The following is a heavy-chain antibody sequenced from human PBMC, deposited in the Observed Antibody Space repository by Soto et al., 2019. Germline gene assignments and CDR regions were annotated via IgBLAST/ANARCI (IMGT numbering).Heavy chain of an antibody. D-gene: IGHD6-6*01. J-gene: IGHJ5*02. CDR1: GYTFTSYD. V-gene: IGHV1-8*01. CDR3: ARSGMEHSSSKRYTRRDGNWFDP. Sequence: ASVRVSCKASGYTFTSYDINWVRQATGQGLEWMGWMNPNSGNTGYAQKFQGRVTMTRNTSISTAYMELSSLRSEDTAVYYCARSGMEHSSSKRYTRRDGNWFDPWGQGTLVTVSS. CDR2: MNPNSGNT.